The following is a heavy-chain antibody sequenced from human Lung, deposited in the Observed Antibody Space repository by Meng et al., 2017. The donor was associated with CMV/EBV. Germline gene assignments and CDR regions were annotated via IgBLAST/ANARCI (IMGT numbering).Heavy chain of an antibody. D-gene: IGHD3-22*01. V-gene: IGHV3-21*01. CDR1: GFTFSSYS. CDR2: ISSSSSYI. CDR3: ARAPRDSSGYYYPDY. J-gene: IGHJ4*02. Sequence: LSLTCAASGFTFSSYSMNWVRQAPGKGLEWVSSISSSSSYIYYADSVKGRFTISGDNAKNSLYLQMNSLRAEDTAVYYCARAPRDSSGYYYPDYWGQGTLVTVSS.